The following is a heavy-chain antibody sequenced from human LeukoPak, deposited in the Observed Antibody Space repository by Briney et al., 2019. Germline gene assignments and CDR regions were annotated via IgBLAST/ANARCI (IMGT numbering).Heavy chain of an antibody. D-gene: IGHD5-24*01. Sequence: GGSLRLSCAASGFTFSPYPMNWVRRAPGKGLEGVSYISGPSDTIHYADSVKGRFTISRDNAKNSLYLQMNSLGAEDTAVYYCARDLGRDRYFDSWGQGTLVTVSS. CDR3: ARDLGRDRYFDS. CDR1: GFTFSPYP. V-gene: IGHV3-48*04. J-gene: IGHJ4*02. CDR2: ISGPSDTI.